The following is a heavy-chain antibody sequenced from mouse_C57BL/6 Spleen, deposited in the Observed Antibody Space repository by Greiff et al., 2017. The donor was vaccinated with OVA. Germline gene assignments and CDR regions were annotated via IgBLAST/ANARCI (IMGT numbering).Heavy chain of an antibody. J-gene: IGHJ2*01. CDR3: ARKKANWAFDY. CDR2: ISRGSSTI. Sequence: EVHLVESGGGLVKPGGSLKLSCAASGFTFSDYGMHWVRQAPEKGLEWVAYISRGSSTIYYADTVKGRFTITRDNAKNTLFLQMTSLRSEDTAMYYCARKKANWAFDYWGQGTTLTVSS. D-gene: IGHD4-1*01. V-gene: IGHV5-17*01. CDR1: GFTFSDYG.